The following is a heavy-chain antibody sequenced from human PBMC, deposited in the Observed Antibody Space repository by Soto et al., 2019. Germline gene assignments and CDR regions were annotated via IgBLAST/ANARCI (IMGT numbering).Heavy chain of an antibody. V-gene: IGHV3-48*02. J-gene: IGHJ5*02. D-gene: IGHD1-26*01. Sequence: EVQLVESGGGLVQPGGSLRLSCAASGFTFSTYSMNWVRQAPGKGLEWVSYISSSSSTIYYADSVKGRFTISRDNAKNSLYLQMNSLRDEDTAVYYCIGDGGATDWFDTWGQGTLVTVYS. CDR1: GFTFSTYS. CDR2: ISSSSSTI. CDR3: IGDGGATDWFDT.